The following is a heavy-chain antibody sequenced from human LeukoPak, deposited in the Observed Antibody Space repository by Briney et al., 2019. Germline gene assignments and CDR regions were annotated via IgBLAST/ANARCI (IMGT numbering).Heavy chain of an antibody. CDR2: ICTAGDT. D-gene: IGHD1-26*01. CDR3: ARQNTPHGNFDY. Sequence: GGSLRLSCAASGFTLSSYAMHWVRQPAGKGLEWVSAICTAGDTFYPGSVKGRFTISRDNAKKSLFLQMNSLRAEDTAVYYCARQNTPHGNFDYWGQGTLVTVSS. V-gene: IGHV3-13*01. CDR1: GFTLSSYA. J-gene: IGHJ4*02.